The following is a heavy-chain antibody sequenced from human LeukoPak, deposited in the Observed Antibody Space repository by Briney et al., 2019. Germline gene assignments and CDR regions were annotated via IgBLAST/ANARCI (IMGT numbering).Heavy chain of an antibody. CDR2: IYYSGST. D-gene: IGHD5-18*01. Sequence: SETLSLTCTVSGGSISSYYWSWIRQPPGKGLEWIGYIYYSGSTNYNPSLKSRVTISVDTSKNQFSLKLSSVTAADTAVYYCARGSDSARGYSYGYSGRNWFDPWGQGTLVTVSS. J-gene: IGHJ5*02. CDR1: GGSISSYY. V-gene: IGHV4-59*01. CDR3: ARGSDSARGYSYGYSGRNWFDP.